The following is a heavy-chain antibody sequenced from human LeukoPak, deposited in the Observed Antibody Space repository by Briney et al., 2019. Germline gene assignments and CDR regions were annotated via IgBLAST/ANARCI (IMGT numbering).Heavy chain of an antibody. Sequence: PGGSLRLSCAASGFTFSSYTMNWVRQAPGKGLEWVSSISSSSSHISYADSVKGRFTISRDNAKNSLSLQMNSLRAEDTAVYYCAREGIVLMVYHFDYWGQGTLVTVSS. CDR2: ISSSSSHI. D-gene: IGHD2-8*01. CDR3: AREGIVLMVYHFDY. V-gene: IGHV3-21*01. CDR1: GFTFSSYT. J-gene: IGHJ4*02.